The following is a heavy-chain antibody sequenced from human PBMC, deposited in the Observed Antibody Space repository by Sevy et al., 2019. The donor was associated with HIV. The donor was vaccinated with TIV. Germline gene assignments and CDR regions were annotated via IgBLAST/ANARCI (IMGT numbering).Heavy chain of an antibody. CDR1: GFSFSSYA. CDR3: RGEDYYFIMEV. V-gene: IGHV3-30*04. CDR2: ISYDGSNK. J-gene: IGHJ6*02. Sequence: GGSLRLSCAASGFSFSSYAMHWVRQAPGKGLEWVAEISYDGSNKYYADSVKGRFTISRDNSKNTLYLQMNSLRAEDTAVYFCRGEDYYFIMEVGGEGTTFTVSS.